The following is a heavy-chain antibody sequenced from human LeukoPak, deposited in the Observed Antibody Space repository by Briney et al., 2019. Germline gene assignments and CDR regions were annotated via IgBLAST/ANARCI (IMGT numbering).Heavy chain of an antibody. Sequence: ASVKVSCKASGYTFTSYYMHWVRQAPGQGLEWMGIINPSGGSTSYAQKFQGRVTMTRDTSTSTVYMELSSLRSEDTAVYYCVREIQWLVDRGDYFDYWGQGTLVTVSS. CDR3: VREIQWLVDRGDYFDY. V-gene: IGHV1-46*01. J-gene: IGHJ4*02. D-gene: IGHD6-19*01. CDR1: GYTFTSYY. CDR2: INPSGGST.